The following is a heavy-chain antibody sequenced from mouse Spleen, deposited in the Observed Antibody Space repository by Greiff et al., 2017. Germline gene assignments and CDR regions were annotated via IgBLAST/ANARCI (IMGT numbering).Heavy chain of an antibody. CDR2: INPSTGGT. Sequence: EVQLQQSGPELVKPGASVKISCKASGYSFTGYYMNWVKQSPEKSLEWIGEINPSTGGTTYNQKFKAKATLTVDKSSSTAYMQLKSLTSEDSAVYYCARFYYGYDEGQYFDYWGQGTTLTVSS. CDR3: ARFYYGYDEGQYFDY. J-gene: IGHJ2*01. D-gene: IGHD2-2*01. CDR1: GYSFTGYY. V-gene: IGHV1-42*01.